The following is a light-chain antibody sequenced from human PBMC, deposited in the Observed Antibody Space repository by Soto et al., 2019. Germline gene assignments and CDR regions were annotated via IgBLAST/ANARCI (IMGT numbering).Light chain of an antibody. J-gene: IGKJ5*01. CDR2: AAS. V-gene: IGKV1-39*01. Sequence: DIEMTQSPSSLSASVGDRVTITCRASQNLITYLNWYQQKPGQAPKFLIYAASSLQSGVPSRFSGRGSGTDFTLTITNLHPEDFATYFCQQGYDTPITFGQGTRLEIK. CDR3: QQGYDTPIT. CDR1: QNLITY.